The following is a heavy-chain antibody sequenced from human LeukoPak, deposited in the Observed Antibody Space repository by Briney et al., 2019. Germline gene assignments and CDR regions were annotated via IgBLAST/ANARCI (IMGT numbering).Heavy chain of an antibody. CDR1: GGSISGSYY. V-gene: IGHV4-39*07. J-gene: IGHJ3*02. Sequence: SETLSLTCTVSGGSISGSYYWVWIRQPPGKGLEWIGSIYYGGRIYYNPSLKSRVTISVDTSKNQFSLKLSSVTAADTAVYYCARRARAFDIWGQGTMVTVSS. CDR2: IYYGGRI. CDR3: ARRARAFDI.